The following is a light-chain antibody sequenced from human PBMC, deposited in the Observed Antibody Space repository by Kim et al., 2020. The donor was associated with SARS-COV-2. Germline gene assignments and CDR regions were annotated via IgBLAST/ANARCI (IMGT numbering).Light chain of an antibody. CDR3: QAWDRITVI. CDR1: KLGEKY. J-gene: IGLJ2*01. Sequence: SYELTQPPSVSVSPGQTASITCSGDKLGEKYACWYQQKPGQSPVLVIYQDTKRPSGIPERFSGSNSGNTATLTISGTQAMDEADYYCQAWDRITVIFGGGTKLTVL. CDR2: QDT. V-gene: IGLV3-1*01.